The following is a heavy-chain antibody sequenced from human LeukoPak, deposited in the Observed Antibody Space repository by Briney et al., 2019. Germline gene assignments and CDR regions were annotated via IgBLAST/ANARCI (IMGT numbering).Heavy chain of an antibody. V-gene: IGHV3-23*01. CDR3: AKGLGTTRSAFDI. CDR1: GFAFNNYA. D-gene: IGHD1-1*01. Sequence: GGSLRLSCAASGFAFNNYAMSWVRQAPGKGLEWVSGISDSGGSTHYADSVKGRFTISRDNSKNTLYLQVNSLRAEDTAVYYCAKGLGTTRSAFDIWGQGTMVTVSS. J-gene: IGHJ3*02. CDR2: ISDSGGST.